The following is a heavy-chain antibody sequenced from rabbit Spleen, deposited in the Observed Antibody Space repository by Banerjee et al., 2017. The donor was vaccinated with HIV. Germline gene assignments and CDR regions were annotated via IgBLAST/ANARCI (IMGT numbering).Heavy chain of an antibody. CDR3: ARDAGTSFSTYGMDL. V-gene: IGHV1S40*01. J-gene: IGHJ6*01. Sequence: QSLEESGGGLVKPGASLTLTCKASGFSFNSGYDMCWVRKAPGKGLEWIACIYAGSSGSTYSATWAKGRFTISKTSSTTVTLQMTSLTAADTATYFCARDAGTSFSTYGMDLWGQGTLVTVS. CDR2: IYAGSSGST. D-gene: IGHD8-1*01. CDR1: GFSFNSGYD.